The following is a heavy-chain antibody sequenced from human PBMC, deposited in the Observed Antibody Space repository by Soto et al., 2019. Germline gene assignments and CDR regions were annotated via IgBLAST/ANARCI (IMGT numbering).Heavy chain of an antibody. D-gene: IGHD6-13*01. CDR1: GGSISSSSFH. Sequence: QLQLQESGPGLVKPSETLSLTCTVSGGSISSSSFHWGSIRQPPGKGLEWIGSIYYSGSTYYSPSLKSRVTISVGTSKNQFALKLSSVTAADTAVYYCARRERAAGTDWWFDPWGQGTLVTVSS. CDR3: ARRERAAGTDWWFDP. J-gene: IGHJ5*02. V-gene: IGHV4-39*01. CDR2: IYYSGST.